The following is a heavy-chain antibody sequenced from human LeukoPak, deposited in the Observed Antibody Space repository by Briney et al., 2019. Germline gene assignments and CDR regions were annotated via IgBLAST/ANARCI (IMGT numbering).Heavy chain of an antibody. J-gene: IGHJ4*02. CDR3: ASPDPITGTPTDY. CDR2: ISYDGSNK. D-gene: IGHD1-20*01. CDR1: GFTFSSYG. Sequence: GRSLRLSCAASGFTFSSYGMHWVRRAPGKGLEWVAVISYDGSNKYYADSVKGRFIISRDNSKNTLYLQMNSLRAEDTAVYYCASPDPITGTPTDYWGQGTLVTVSS. V-gene: IGHV3-30*03.